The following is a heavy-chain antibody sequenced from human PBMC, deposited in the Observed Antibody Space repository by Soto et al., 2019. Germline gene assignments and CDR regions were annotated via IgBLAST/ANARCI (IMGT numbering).Heavy chain of an antibody. D-gene: IGHD3-22*01. CDR3: ARDKDYYDSSGPEDDAFDI. Sequence: QVQLQESGPGLVKPSQTLSLTCTVSGGSISSGGYYWSWIRQRPGQGLEWIGYIYYSGSTFYNPSLKTRVTISVDTTKSQLSLKLTSVTAADTAVYYCARDKDYYDSSGPEDDAFDIWGQGTMVTVSS. CDR1: GGSISSGGYY. J-gene: IGHJ3*02. CDR2: IYYSGST. V-gene: IGHV4-31*03.